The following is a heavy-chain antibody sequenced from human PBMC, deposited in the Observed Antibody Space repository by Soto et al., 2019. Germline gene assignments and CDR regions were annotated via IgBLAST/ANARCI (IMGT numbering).Heavy chain of an antibody. D-gene: IGHD2-15*01. CDR3: ARVRGRFVGAPPDY. CDR2: ISYDGSNK. V-gene: IGHV3-30-3*01. CDR1: GFTFSSYA. Sequence: GGSLRLSCAASGFTFSSYAMHWVRQAPGKGLEWVAVISYDGSNKYYADSVKGRFTISRDNSKNTLYLQMNSLRAEDTAVYYCARVRGRFVGAPPDYWGQGTLVTVSS. J-gene: IGHJ4*02.